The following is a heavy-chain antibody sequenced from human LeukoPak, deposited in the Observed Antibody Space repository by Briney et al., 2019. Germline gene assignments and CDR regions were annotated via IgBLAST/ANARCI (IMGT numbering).Heavy chain of an antibody. CDR2: IIPILGIA. D-gene: IGHD3-3*01. V-gene: IGHV1-69*04. CDR1: GGTFSSYA. CDR3: AREKIGRFLEWLSPNGMDV. J-gene: IGHJ6*02. Sequence: GASVKVSCKASGGTFSSYAISWVRQAPGQGLEWMGRIIPILGIANYAQKFQGRVTITADKSTSTAYMELSSLRSEDTAVYYCAREKIGRFLEWLSPNGMDVWGQGTTVTVSS.